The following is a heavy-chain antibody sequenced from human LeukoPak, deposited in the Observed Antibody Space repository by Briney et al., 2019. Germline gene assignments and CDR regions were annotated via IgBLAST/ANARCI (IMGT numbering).Heavy chain of an antibody. D-gene: IGHD1-26*01. CDR1: GYTFTSYG. CDR2: ISAYNGNT. V-gene: IGHV1-18*01. J-gene: IGHJ4*02. CDR3: ARAVWGAGSYYFDY. Sequence: EASVKVSYKASGYTFTSYGISWVRQAPGQGLEWMGWISAYNGNTNYAQKLQGRVTMTTDTSTSTAYMELRSLRSDDTAVYYCARAVWGAGSYYFDYWGQGTLVTVSS.